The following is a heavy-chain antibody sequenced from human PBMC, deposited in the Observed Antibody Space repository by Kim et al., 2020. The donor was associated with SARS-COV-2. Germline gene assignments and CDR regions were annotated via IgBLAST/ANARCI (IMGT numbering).Heavy chain of an antibody. D-gene: IGHD3-10*01. CDR2: ISYDGSNK. CDR3: AKSGQYYYGDHPMDV. CDR1: GFTFSSYG. V-gene: IGHV3-30*18. Sequence: GGSLRLSCAASGFTFSSYGMHWVRQAPGKGLEWVAVISYDGSNKYYADSVKGRFTISRDNSKNTLYLQMNSLRAEDTAVYYCAKSGQYYYGDHPMDVWGQGATVTVSS. J-gene: IGHJ6*02.